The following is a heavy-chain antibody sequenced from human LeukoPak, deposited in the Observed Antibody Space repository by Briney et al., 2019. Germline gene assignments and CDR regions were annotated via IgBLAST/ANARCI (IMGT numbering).Heavy chain of an antibody. CDR2: ISGSGGST. V-gene: IGHV3-23*01. Sequence: PGGSLRLSCAASGFTFSGYAMSWVRQAPGKGLEWVSPISGSGGSTYYADSVKGRFTISRDNSKNTLYLQMNSLRAEDTAVYYCAKDFLEMATMNAVYGYFDYWGQGTLVTVSS. J-gene: IGHJ4*02. CDR1: GFTFSGYA. D-gene: IGHD5-24*01. CDR3: AKDFLEMATMNAVYGYFDY.